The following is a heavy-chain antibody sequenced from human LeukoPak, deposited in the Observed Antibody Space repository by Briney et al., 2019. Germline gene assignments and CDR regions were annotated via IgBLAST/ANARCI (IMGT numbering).Heavy chain of an antibody. J-gene: IGHJ4*02. CDR1: YW. Sequence: YWSWIRQPAGKGLEWMGIIYPSDSDTRYNSSFQGQVTISADRSISTTSLQWRSLKASDTATYYCARLSPGVGATAEYWGQGTLVTVSS. CDR2: IYPSDSDT. V-gene: IGHV5-51*01. CDR3: ARLSPGVGATAEY. D-gene: IGHD1-26*01.